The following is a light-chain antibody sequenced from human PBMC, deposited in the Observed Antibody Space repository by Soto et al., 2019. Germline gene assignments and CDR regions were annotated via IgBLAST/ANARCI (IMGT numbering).Light chain of an antibody. J-gene: IGKJ5*01. CDR1: QSVSNY. V-gene: IGKV3-11*01. CDR3: QQRSNWPPIT. CDR2: DAS. Sequence: EIVLTQSPATLSLSPRERVTLFCTASQSVSNYLTWYQHKAGQAPRLLIYDASNRATGIPARFSGSGSGTDFTLTISSLEPEDFAVYYCQQRSNWPPITFGQGTRLEIK.